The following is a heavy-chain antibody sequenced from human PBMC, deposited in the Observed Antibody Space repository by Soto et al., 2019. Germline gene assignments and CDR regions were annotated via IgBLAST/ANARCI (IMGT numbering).Heavy chain of an antibody. CDR2: IIPILGIA. Sequence: SVKVSCKASGGTFSSYTISWVRQAPGQGLEWMERIIPILGIANYAQKFQGRVTITADKSTSTAYMELSSLRSEDTAVYYCARARLLWFGELSLRPGGWFDPWGQGTLVTVSS. V-gene: IGHV1-69*02. J-gene: IGHJ5*02. CDR1: GGTFSSYT. CDR3: ARARLLWFGELSLRPGGWFDP. D-gene: IGHD3-10*01.